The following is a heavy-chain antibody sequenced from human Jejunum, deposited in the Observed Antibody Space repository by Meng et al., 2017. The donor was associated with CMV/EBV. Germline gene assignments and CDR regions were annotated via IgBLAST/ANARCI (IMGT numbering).Heavy chain of an antibody. J-gene: IGHJ4*02. CDR3: ASYVGGGSSRSLGY. CDR2: INSDGSRT. V-gene: IGHV3-74*01. D-gene: IGHD2-15*01. Sequence: GFTFRASWLAWGRRAPGKGLVWVSRINSDGSRTDYAASVKGRFTISRDNAKNTLFLQMNGLRAEDTAVYYCASYVGGGSSRSLGYWGQGTRVTVSS. CDR1: GFTFRASW.